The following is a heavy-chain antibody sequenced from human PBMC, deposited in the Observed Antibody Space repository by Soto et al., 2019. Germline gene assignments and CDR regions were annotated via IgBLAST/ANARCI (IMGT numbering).Heavy chain of an antibody. CDR2: ISAYNGNT. CDR3: ARAWGYYDSSGYYTNWFDP. Sequence: QVQLAQSGAEVKKPGASVKVSCKASGYTFTSYGISWVRQAPGQGLEWMGWISAYNGNTNYAQKLQGRVTMTTDTSTSTAYMELRSLRSDDTAVYYCARAWGYYDSSGYYTNWFDPWGQGTLVTVSS. D-gene: IGHD3-22*01. V-gene: IGHV1-18*01. J-gene: IGHJ5*02. CDR1: GYTFTSYG.